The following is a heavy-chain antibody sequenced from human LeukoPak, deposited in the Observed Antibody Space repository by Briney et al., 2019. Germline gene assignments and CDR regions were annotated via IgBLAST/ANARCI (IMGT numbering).Heavy chain of an antibody. J-gene: IGHJ4*02. CDR2: IDSTGAYT. CDR1: VFTFSNAW. Sequence: GGSLRLSCAASVFTFSNAWMNWVRQAPRKGREWVSAIDSTGAYTWYADSVKGRFTISKDSSKTILYLQMNSLRAEDAAVYFCAKGSAAGRPYYFDYWGQGTLVTVSS. D-gene: IGHD6-25*01. V-gene: IGHV3-23*01. CDR3: AKGSAAGRPYYFDY.